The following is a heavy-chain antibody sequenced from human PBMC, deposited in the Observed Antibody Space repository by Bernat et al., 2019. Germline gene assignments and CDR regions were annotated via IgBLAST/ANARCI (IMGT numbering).Heavy chain of an antibody. D-gene: IGHD3-3*01. CDR2: INQEGSEN. V-gene: IGHV3-7*03. Sequence: EVQLVESGGGLVQPGGSLRLSCAASGITFSSYWMSWVRQAPGKGLEWVANINQEGSENYYVDSVKGRFTFSRDNAKNSLFLQMNSLRAEDTAVYYCARLHHDSNWLDPWGQGTLVTVSS. CDR1: GITFSSYW. J-gene: IGHJ5*02. CDR3: ARLHHDSNWLDP.